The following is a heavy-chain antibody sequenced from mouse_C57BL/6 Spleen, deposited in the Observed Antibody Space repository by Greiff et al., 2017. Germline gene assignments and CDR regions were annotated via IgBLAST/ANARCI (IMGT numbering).Heavy chain of an antibody. D-gene: IGHD4-1*01. J-gene: IGHJ3*01. CDR3: ARASWDGIAY. Sequence: QVQLQQSGPGLVQPSQTLSITCTVSGYSFTSYGVHWVRQSPGTGLEWLGEIGSGGSTDYNAAFISRLSISKDNAKSQVFFKMNSLQADDTAIYYCARASWDGIAYWGQGTLVTVSA. CDR1: GYSFTSYG. CDR2: IGSGGST. V-gene: IGHV2-2*01.